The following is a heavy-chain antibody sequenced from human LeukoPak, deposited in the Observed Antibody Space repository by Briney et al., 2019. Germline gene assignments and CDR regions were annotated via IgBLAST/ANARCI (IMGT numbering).Heavy chain of an antibody. CDR2: ISAFNGNT. V-gene: IGHV1-18*01. Sequence: ASVKVSCKASGYTFTSYGITWVRQAPGQGLEWMGWISAFNGNTNYAQKFQGRVTMTTDTSTKIAYMELRSLRSDDTAVYYCAREVYGSGSYWFDPWGRGTLVTVSS. CDR3: AREVYGSGSYWFDP. D-gene: IGHD3-10*01. CDR1: GYTFTSYG. J-gene: IGHJ5*02.